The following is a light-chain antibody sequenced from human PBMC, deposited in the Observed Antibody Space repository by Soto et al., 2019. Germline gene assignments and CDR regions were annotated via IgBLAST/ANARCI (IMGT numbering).Light chain of an antibody. CDR3: HQRYNWPRVT. CDR1: QSVSSRY. Sequence: EIDLTQSPGTLSLSPGKLPTLSCRASQSVSSRYLAWYQQKPGQAPRLLIYGASSRATGIPDRFTGSGSGTDFTLTITSLQTEDFAVYFCHQRYNWPRVTFGHGTRLEI. CDR2: GAS. J-gene: IGKJ5*01. V-gene: IGKV3D-20*02.